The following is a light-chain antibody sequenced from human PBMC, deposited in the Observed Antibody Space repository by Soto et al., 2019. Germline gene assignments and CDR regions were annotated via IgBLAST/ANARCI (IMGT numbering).Light chain of an antibody. CDR2: LGS. CDR3: MQALQTPFT. CDR1: QSLLHSNGYNY. J-gene: IGKJ3*01. Sequence: DIVMTQSPLSLPVTPGEPASISCRSSQSLLHSNGYNYLDWYLQKPGQSPQLLIYLGSNRASGVPERFNGSGSGADVTLKISRVEAEDVGVYYCMQALQTPFTFGPGTKVDIK. V-gene: IGKV2-28*01.